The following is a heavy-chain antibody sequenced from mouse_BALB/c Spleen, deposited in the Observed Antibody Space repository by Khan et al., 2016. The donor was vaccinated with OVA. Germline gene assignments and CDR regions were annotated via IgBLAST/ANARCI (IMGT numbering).Heavy chain of an antibody. CDR2: ISSAGDYT. V-gene: IGHV5-6*01. CDR3: ASHLTGSFAY. D-gene: IGHD4-1*01. J-gene: IGHJ3*01. CDR1: GFTFSSYG. Sequence: EVELVESGGDLVKPGGSLKLSCAASGFTFSSYGMSWVRQTPDKRLEWVATISSAGDYTYYPYHVSGRFTISRDNAKNTLYLYMRILKFEDTAMFYCASHLTGSFAYWGQGTLVTVSA.